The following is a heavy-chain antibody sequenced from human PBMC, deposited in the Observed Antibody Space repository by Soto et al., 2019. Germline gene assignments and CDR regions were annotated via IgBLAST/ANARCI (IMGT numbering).Heavy chain of an antibody. CDR1: GFTFTSSA. Sequence: QMQLVQSGPEVKKPGTSVKVSCKASGFTFTSSAMQWVRQARGQRLEWIGWIVVGSGNTNYAQKFQERVTITRDMXTXXAYMELSSLRSEDTAVYYCAAAPTTPYYYYYGMDVWGQGTTVTVSS. CDR3: AAAPTTPYYYYYGMDV. D-gene: IGHD4-17*01. CDR2: IVVGSGNT. V-gene: IGHV1-58*02. J-gene: IGHJ6*02.